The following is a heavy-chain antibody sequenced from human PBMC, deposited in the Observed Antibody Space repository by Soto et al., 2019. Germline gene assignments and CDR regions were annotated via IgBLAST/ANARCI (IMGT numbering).Heavy chain of an antibody. V-gene: IGHV1-18*01. CDR1: GYTFTSYG. CDR3: ARSVIAVAVDFFDY. D-gene: IGHD6-19*01. CDR2: ISAYNGNT. J-gene: IGHJ4*02. Sequence: ASVKVSCKASGYTFTSYGISWVRQAPGQGLEWMGWISAYNGNTNYAQKLQGRVTMTTDTSTSTAYMELRSLRSDDTAVYYCARSVIAVAVDFFDYWGQGTLVTVSS.